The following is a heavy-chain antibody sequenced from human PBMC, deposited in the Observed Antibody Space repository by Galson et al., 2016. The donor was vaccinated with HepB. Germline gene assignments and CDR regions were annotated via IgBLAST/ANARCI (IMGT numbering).Heavy chain of an antibody. CDR1: GGSISNYC. D-gene: IGHD3-22*01. V-gene: IGHV4-59*01. Sequence: SETLSLTCTVSGGSISNYCWSWLRQSPGNGLEWIGYVYHTGSTKYNPSLKSRLTISVDTSKNQFSLKLSSVTAADTAMYYCASRPLHDSSCFPFLYYGLAVWGQGTTVTVAS. CDR3: ASRPLHDSSCFPFLYYGLAV. J-gene: IGHJ6*02. CDR2: VYHTGST.